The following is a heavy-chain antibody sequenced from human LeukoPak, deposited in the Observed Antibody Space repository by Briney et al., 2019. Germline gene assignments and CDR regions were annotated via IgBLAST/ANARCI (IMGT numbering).Heavy chain of an antibody. D-gene: IGHD3-16*01. CDR3: ARNPPRIGDFNS. CDR2: MSPNNGDA. J-gene: IGHJ4*02. V-gene: IGHV1-8*01. Sequence: APVKVSCKTSGYTFTNYDINWVRQATGQGLEWLGWMSPNNGDAGYAQKFQGRVTMTRDTSTNTAYMELSALTSEDTAVYYCARNPPRIGDFNSWGQGAPVTVSS. CDR1: GYTFTNYD.